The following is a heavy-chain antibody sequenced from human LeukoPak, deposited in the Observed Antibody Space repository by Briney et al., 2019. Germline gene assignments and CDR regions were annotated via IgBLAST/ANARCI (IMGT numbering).Heavy chain of an antibody. CDR3: ARDPGGYDYYYYGMDV. Sequence: KPSETLSLTCTVSGGSISSYYWSWIRQPPGKGLEWIGYIYYSGSTNYNPSLKSRVTISVDTSKNQFSLKLSSVTAADTAVYYCARDPGGYDYYYYGMDVWGQGTTVTVSS. CDR1: GGSISSYY. J-gene: IGHJ6*02. V-gene: IGHV4-59*01. D-gene: IGHD5-12*01. CDR2: IYYSGST.